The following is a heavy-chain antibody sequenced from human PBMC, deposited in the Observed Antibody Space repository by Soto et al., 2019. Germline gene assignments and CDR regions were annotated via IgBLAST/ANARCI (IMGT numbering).Heavy chain of an antibody. CDR3: ARALPYSSSGDS. J-gene: IGHJ4*02. CDR1: GYTFITYG. V-gene: IGHV1-18*01. D-gene: IGHD6-13*01. CDR2: ISASNGNT. Sequence: QVQLVQSGAEVKKPGASVKVSCQASGYTFITYGITWVRQAPGQGLEWMGRISASNGNTYYGQKFQGRVTMTTDSFTSTAYMELSSLTSDDTAVYYCARALPYSSSGDSWGRGTLVTVSS.